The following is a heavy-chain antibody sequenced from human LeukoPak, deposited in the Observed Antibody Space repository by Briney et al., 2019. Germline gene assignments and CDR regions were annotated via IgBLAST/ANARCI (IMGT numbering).Heavy chain of an antibody. Sequence: GESLKISCKGSGYSFTKYWIGWVRQMPGKGLEWMGNIDPSDSETRHSPSFQGQVTISVDKPISTAYLQWNSLKASDTAMYYCARLNDILTGPFDYWGQGTLVTVSS. V-gene: IGHV5-51*01. CDR2: IDPSDSET. D-gene: IGHD3-9*01. J-gene: IGHJ4*02. CDR3: ARLNDILTGPFDY. CDR1: GYSFTKYW.